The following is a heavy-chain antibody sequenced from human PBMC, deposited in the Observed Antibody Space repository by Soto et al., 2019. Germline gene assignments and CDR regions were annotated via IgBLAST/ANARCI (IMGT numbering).Heavy chain of an antibody. Sequence: LRLYCAASGFTFSDYYMSWIRQSPGKGLEWVSYISGGGGSTISYADSVKGRFTISRDNAQNSLYLQMNSLRAEDTAMYYCAKDERRGYRTVSYFFDYWGQGALVTVSS. D-gene: IGHD3-22*01. CDR2: ISGGGGSTI. CDR1: GFTFSDYY. CDR3: AKDERRGYRTVSYFFDY. V-gene: IGHV3-11*04. J-gene: IGHJ4*02.